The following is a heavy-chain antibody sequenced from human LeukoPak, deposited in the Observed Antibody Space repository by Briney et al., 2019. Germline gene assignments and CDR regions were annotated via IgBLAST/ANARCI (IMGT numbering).Heavy chain of an antibody. J-gene: IGHJ2*01. V-gene: IGHV3-53*01. CDR2: IYSGGST. CDR3: ARGSNPYWYFDL. Sequence: GGSLRLSCAASGFSVSSNYASWVRQAPGKGLEWVSVIYSGGSTYYADSVKGRFTISRDNSKNTLYLQMNSLRAEDTAVYYCARGSNPYWYFDLWGRGTLVTVSS. CDR1: GFSVSSNY. D-gene: IGHD1-14*01.